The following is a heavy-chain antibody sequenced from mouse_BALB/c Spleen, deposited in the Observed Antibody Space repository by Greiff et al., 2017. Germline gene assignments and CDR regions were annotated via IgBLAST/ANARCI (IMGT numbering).Heavy chain of an antibody. J-gene: IGHJ1*01. CDR3: ARNAHYYGSSFYWYFDV. CDR2: IWSGGST. V-gene: IGHV2-2*02. D-gene: IGHD1-1*01. Sequence: VKLVESGPGLVQPSQSLSITCTVSGFSLTSYGVHWVRQSPGKGLEWLGVIWSGGSTDYNAAFISRLSISKDNSKSQVFFKMNSLQANDTAIYYCARNAHYYGSSFYWYFDVWGAGTTVTVSS. CDR1: GFSLTSYG.